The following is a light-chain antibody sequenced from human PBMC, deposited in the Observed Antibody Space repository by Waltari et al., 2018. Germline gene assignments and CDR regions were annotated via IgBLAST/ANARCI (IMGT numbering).Light chain of an antibody. CDR1: QSLTKKY. CDR2: GAS. V-gene: IGKV3-20*01. J-gene: IGKJ2*01. Sequence: VLTQSPGTLSLSQGERATFSCRASQSLTKKYLAWYQQKPGQAPRLLIYGASSRAAGVPDRFSGSGSGTDFTLTISRLEPEDFAVYYCQQYGSSIMYTFGQGTKLEIK. CDR3: QQYGSSIMYT.